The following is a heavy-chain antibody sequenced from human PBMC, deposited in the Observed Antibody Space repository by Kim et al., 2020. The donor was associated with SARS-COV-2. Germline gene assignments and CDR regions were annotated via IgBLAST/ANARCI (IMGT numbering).Heavy chain of an antibody. CDR2: SYL. D-gene: IGHD3-10*01. J-gene: IGHJ4*02. Sequence: SYLSYADSVKGRFTISRANAKNSLYLQMNSLRAEQTAVYYCARFGGGFDYWGQGTLVTVSS. V-gene: IGHV3-21*01. CDR3: ARFGGGFDY.